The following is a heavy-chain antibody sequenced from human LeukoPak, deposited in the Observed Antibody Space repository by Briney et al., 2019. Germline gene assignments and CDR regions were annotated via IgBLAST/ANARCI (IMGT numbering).Heavy chain of an antibody. J-gene: IGHJ4*02. V-gene: IGHV3-48*04. Sequence: GGSLRLSCAASGFTFSSYSMNWVRQAPGKGLEWVSYISSSSSTIYYADSVKGRFTISRDNAKNTLYLQMNTLRVEDTAVYYCAKDISSGGSSSSSWYDYWGQGTLVTVSS. CDR3: AKDISSGGSSSSSWYDY. CDR2: ISSSSSTI. CDR1: GFTFSSYS. D-gene: IGHD6-13*01.